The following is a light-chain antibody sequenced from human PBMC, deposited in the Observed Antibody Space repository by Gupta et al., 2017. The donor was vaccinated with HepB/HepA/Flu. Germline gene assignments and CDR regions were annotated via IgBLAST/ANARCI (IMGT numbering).Light chain of an antibody. J-gene: IGKJ4*01. Sequence: EIVMTQSPATLSVSPGERAPLSCRASQSVRSDLAWYQQKPGQTPRLLIYGASTRATGTPARFSGSGSGTEFTVTISSLQSEDFAVYYCQQYNNWPLTFGGGTKVEIK. V-gene: IGKV3-15*01. CDR1: QSVRSD. CDR2: GAS. CDR3: QQYNNWPLT.